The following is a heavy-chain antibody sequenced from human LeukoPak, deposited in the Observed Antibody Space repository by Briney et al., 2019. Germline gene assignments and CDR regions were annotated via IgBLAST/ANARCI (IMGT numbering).Heavy chain of an antibody. CDR3: SRGYYYGSGTPVWFDP. Sequence: PGGSLRLSCTASGFTFGDYVMSWVRQAPGKALEWVGFIRSKAYGGTTEYAASVKGRFTISRDDSKSIAYLQMNILKTEDTAVYYCSRGYYYGSGTPVWFDPWGQGTLVTVSS. CDR2: IRSKAYGGTT. D-gene: IGHD3-10*01. CDR1: GFTFGDYV. J-gene: IGHJ5*02. V-gene: IGHV3-49*04.